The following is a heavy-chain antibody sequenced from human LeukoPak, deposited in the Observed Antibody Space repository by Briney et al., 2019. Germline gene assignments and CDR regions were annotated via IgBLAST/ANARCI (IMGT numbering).Heavy chain of an antibody. CDR3: ARHVRAQGLLPGYFDY. Sequence: GESLKISCMLSGDSFTNSWIAWVRQLPGKGLEWMGIIYAGDSDTTYSPSFEGQVTISADKSISTAYLQWSSLKASDSAIYYCARHVRAQGLLPGYFDYWGQGTLVTVSS. D-gene: IGHD2-21*02. J-gene: IGHJ4*02. CDR1: GDSFTNSW. V-gene: IGHV5-51*01. CDR2: IYAGDSDT.